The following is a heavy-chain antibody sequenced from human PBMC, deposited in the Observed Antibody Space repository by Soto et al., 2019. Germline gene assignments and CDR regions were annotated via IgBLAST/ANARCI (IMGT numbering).Heavy chain of an antibody. V-gene: IGHV4-30-4*01. CDR2: IYYSGST. CDR1: GFSLISGDYC. CDR3: AREGVDFAKSGGAFDI. Sequence: TSDTQSLTWPSSGFSLISGDYCLRWNRPPPGKGLEWIGYIYYSGSTYYNPSLKSRVTISVDTSKNQFSLKLSSVTAADTAVYYCAREGVDFAKSGGAFDIWGQGTM. D-gene: IGHD2-15*01. J-gene: IGHJ3*02.